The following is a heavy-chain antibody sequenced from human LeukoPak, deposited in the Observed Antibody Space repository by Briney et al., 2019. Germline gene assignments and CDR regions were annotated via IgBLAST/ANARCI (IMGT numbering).Heavy chain of an antibody. J-gene: IGHJ4*02. D-gene: IGHD3-10*01. Sequence: ASVKVSCKASGYTFTSYDINWVRQATGQGLEWMGWMNPNSGNTGYAQKFQGRVTMTRNTSISTAYMELSSLRSEDTAVYYCARGRGGDYYGSRRRYFDYWGQGTLVTVSS. CDR3: ARGRGGDYYGSRRRYFDY. CDR2: MNPNSGNT. V-gene: IGHV1-8*01. CDR1: GYTFTSYD.